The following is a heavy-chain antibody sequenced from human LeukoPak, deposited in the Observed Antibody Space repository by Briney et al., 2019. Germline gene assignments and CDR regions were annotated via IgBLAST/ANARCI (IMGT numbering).Heavy chain of an antibody. J-gene: IGHJ4*02. Sequence: GGSLRLPCAASGFTFSSYWMHWVRQAPGKGLVWVSRVNSDGSTTTYADSVKGRFTISRDNAKNTLYLQMNSLRDEDTAVYYCASDSSGLDYWGQGTLVTVSS. CDR3: ASDSSGLDY. CDR2: VNSDGSTT. D-gene: IGHD6-19*01. V-gene: IGHV3-74*01. CDR1: GFTFSSYW.